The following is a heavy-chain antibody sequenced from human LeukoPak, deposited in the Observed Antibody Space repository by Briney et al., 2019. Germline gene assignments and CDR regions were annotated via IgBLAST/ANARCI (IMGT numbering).Heavy chain of an antibody. CDR2: IYIDGSST. CDR1: GFTFSTYW. V-gene: IGHV3-74*01. Sequence: GGSLRLSCAASGFTFSTYWMHWVRQAPGKGLVWVSRIYIDGSSTNYADSVKGRFTISRDNAKNTVYLQMNSLRAEDTAVYYCARGRIVAGVRYWGQGTLVTVSS. J-gene: IGHJ4*02. CDR3: ARGRIVAGVRY. D-gene: IGHD3-22*01.